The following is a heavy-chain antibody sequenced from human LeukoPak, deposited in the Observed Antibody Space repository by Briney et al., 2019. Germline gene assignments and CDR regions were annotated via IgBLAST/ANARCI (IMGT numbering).Heavy chain of an antibody. J-gene: IGHJ6*02. CDR3: AREQYYDFWSGYPYYYYYGMDV. CDR2: IYYSGST. CDR1: GGSISSGGYY. V-gene: IGHV4-31*03. D-gene: IGHD3-3*01. Sequence: KPSETLSLTCTVSGGSISSGGYYRSWIRQHPGKGLEWIGYIYYSGSTYYNPSLKSRVTISVDTSKNQFSLKLSSVTAADTAVYYCAREQYYDFWSGYPYYYYYGMDVWGQGTTVTVSS.